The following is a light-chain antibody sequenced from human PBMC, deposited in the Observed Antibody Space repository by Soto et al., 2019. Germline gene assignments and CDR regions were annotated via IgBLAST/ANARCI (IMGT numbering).Light chain of an antibody. CDR2: DAS. CDR3: QHRSNWPRT. Sequence: EIVLTQSPATLSLSPGERATLSCRASQSVSAYLAWYQQKPGQAPRLLIYDASNRATGIPARVSGSGSGTDFTVTINSLEPEDFAVYDCQHRSNWPRTFGQGTKVEIK. V-gene: IGKV3-11*01. J-gene: IGKJ1*01. CDR1: QSVSAY.